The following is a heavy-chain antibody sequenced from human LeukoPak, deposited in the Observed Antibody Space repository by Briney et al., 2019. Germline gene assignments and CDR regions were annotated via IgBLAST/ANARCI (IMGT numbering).Heavy chain of an antibody. J-gene: IGHJ4*02. V-gene: IGHV3-21*01. CDR2: ISSSSSYI. Sequence: GGSLRLSCAASGFTFSSYSMNWVRQAPGKGLEWVSSISSSSSYIYYADSVKGRFTISRDDAKNSLYLQMNSLRAEDTAVYYCARDPSATTTPFDYWGQGTLVTVSS. CDR1: GFTFSSYS. D-gene: IGHD5-24*01. CDR3: ARDPSATTTPFDY.